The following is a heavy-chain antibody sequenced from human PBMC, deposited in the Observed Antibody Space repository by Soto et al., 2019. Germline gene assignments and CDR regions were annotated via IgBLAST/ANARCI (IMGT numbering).Heavy chain of an antibody. Sequence: PGGSLRLSCAASGFTFSSYGMHWVRQAPGKGLEWVAVIWYDGSNKYYADSVKGRFTISRDNSKNTLYLQMNSLRAEDTAVYYCARVDSSSPYYYYGMDVWGQGTTVTVSS. J-gene: IGHJ6*02. CDR3: ARVDSSSPYYYYGMDV. D-gene: IGHD6-13*01. V-gene: IGHV3-33*01. CDR2: IWYDGSNK. CDR1: GFTFSSYG.